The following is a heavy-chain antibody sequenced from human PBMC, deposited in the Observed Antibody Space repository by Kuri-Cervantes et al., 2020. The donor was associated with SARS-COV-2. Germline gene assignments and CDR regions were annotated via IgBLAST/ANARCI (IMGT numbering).Heavy chain of an antibody. Sequence: GESLKISCAASGFTFSSYAMHWVRQAPGKGLEWVAVISYDGSNKYYADSVKGRFTISRDNSKNSLYLQMNSLRAEDTAVYYCARPMAAAGTYYYYGMDVWGQGNTV. V-gene: IGHV3-30*07. CDR1: GFTFSSYA. CDR2: ISYDGSNK. D-gene: IGHD6-13*01. J-gene: IGHJ6*01. CDR3: ARPMAAAGTYYYYGMDV.